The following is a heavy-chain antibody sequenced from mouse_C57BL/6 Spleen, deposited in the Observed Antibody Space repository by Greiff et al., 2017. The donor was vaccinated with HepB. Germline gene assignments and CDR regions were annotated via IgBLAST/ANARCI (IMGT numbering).Heavy chain of an antibody. D-gene: IGHD1-1*01. CDR1: GYTFTSYG. J-gene: IGHJ2*01. Sequence: QVQLQQSGAELARPGASVKLSCKASGYTFTSYGISWVKQRTGQGLEWIGEIYPRSGNTYYNEKFKGKATLTADKSSSTAYMELRSLTSEDSAVYFCARRSHYYGSSDDFDYWGQGTTLTVCS. CDR2: IYPRSGNT. V-gene: IGHV1-81*01. CDR3: ARRSHYYGSSDDFDY.